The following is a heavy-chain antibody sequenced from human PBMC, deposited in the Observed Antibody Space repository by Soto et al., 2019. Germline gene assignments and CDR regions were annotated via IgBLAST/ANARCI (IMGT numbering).Heavy chain of an antibody. J-gene: IGHJ5*02. V-gene: IGHV4-59*11. Sequence: SETLSLTCTVSGDSISSHYWSWIRQPPGKGLEWIGQIYHSGGTRYNPSRRSRVTISVETSKNQFSLKLRSVTAADTAVYYCAKNVAVAGFCLDPWGQGILVTVSS. CDR3: AKNVAVAGFCLDP. D-gene: IGHD6-19*01. CDR2: IYHSGGT. CDR1: GDSISSHY.